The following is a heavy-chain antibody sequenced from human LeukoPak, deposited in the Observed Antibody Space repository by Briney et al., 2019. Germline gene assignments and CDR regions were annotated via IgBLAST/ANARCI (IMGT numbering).Heavy chain of an antibody. Sequence: GGSLRLSCATSGFTFSTYGRHWVRQAPGKGLEWVAFIRFDGSNKYYADSMKGRFTISRDNSKNTLYLQMNSLRPEDTAVYYCAKDRRDYGGDIYYWGQGTLVTVSS. J-gene: IGHJ4*02. D-gene: IGHD4-23*01. V-gene: IGHV3-30*02. CDR1: GFTFSTYG. CDR2: IRFDGSNK. CDR3: AKDRRDYGGDIYY.